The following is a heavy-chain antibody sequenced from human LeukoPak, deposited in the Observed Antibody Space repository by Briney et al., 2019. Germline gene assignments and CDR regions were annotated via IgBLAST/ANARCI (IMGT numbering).Heavy chain of an antibody. V-gene: IGHV1-46*01. Sequence: GASVKVSCKASGYTFTSYYMHWVRQAPGQGLEWMGIINPSGGSTSYAQKFQGRVTMTRDMSTSTVYMELSSLRSEDTAVYYCARDPRITMVRGVITNPYYYYYMDVWGKGTTVTVSS. CDR2: INPSGGST. CDR3: ARDPRITMVRGVITNPYYYYYMDV. CDR1: GYTFTSYY. D-gene: IGHD3-10*01. J-gene: IGHJ6*03.